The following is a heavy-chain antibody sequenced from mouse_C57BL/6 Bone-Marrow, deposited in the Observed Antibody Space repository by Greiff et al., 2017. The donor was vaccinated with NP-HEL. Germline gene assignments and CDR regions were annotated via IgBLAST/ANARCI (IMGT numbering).Heavy chain of an antibody. CDR2: IWGVGST. D-gene: IGHD3-2*02. J-gene: IGHJ4*01. V-gene: IGHV2-6*01. CDR3: AGSSPTRAMDY. CDR1: GFSLTSYG. Sequence: VKVVESGPGLVAPSQSLSITCTVSGFSLTSYGVDWVRQSPGKGLEWLGVIWGVGSTNYNSALKSRLSISKDNSKSQVFLKMNSLQTDDTAMYFCAGSSPTRAMDYWGQGTSVTVSS.